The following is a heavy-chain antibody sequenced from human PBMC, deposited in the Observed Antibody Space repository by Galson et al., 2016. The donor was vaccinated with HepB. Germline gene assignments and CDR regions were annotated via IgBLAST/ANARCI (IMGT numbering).Heavy chain of an antibody. D-gene: IGHD2/OR15-2a*01. V-gene: IGHV3-74*01. CDR3: ARAGFKGFSNGMDV. J-gene: IGHJ6*02. Sequence: SLRLSCAASGFTFSSYWMHWVRQAPGRGLVWVSRINTDGSRTNYADSVKGRVTISRDNAKNTLYLQMNSLRAEDTAVYYCARAGFKGFSNGMDVWGQGTTVTVFS. CDR1: GFTFSSYW. CDR2: INTDGSRT.